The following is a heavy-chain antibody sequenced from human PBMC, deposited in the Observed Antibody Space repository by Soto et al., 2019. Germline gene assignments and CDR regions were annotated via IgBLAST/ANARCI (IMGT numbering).Heavy chain of an antibody. CDR3: VRDDRWDFDL. CDR2: ISIGSGSI. Sequence: EVQLVESGGGLVQPGGSRRVSCAASGFSFSNYAMNWVRQAPGKGLEWVSYISIGSGSIFYADSVKGRFTISRDDAKNSLYMKMNTLRDEDTDVYYCVRDDRWDFDLWGQGTMVTVSS. J-gene: IGHJ3*01. CDR1: GFSFSNYA. D-gene: IGHD1-26*01. V-gene: IGHV3-48*02.